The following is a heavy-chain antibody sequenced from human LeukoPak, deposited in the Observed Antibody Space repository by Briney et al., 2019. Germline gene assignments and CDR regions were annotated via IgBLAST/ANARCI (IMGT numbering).Heavy chain of an antibody. Sequence: SETLSLTCAVYGGSFSGYYWSWIRQPPGKGLEWIGEINHSGSTNHNPSLKSRVTISVDTSKNQFSLKLSSVTAADTAVYYCARAGKFSIVVVPAAIGGDYYFDYWGQGTLVTVSS. D-gene: IGHD2-2*02. CDR1: GGSFSGYY. J-gene: IGHJ4*02. CDR2: INHSGST. CDR3: ARAGKFSIVVVPAAIGGDYYFDY. V-gene: IGHV4-34*01.